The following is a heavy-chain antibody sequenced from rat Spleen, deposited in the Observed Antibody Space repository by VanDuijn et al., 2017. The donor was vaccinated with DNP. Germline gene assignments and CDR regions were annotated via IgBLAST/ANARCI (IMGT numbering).Heavy chain of an antibody. D-gene: IGHD1-11*01. CDR3: TTDFERGY. Sequence: EVQLVESGGGLVQPGRSLKLSCAASGFTFSNYGFHWIRQAPTKGLEWVATISSSGGSIYYRDSVKGRFTISRDNAKSTLYLQMDSLRSEDTATFYCTTDFERGYWGQGVMVTVSS. J-gene: IGHJ2*01. V-gene: IGHV5-19*01. CDR1: GFTFSNYG. CDR2: ISSSGGSI.